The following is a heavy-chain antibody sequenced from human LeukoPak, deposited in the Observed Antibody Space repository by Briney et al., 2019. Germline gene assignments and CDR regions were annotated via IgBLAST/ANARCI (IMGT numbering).Heavy chain of an antibody. CDR3: ARDRPNWGIDY. Sequence: GGSLRLSCAASGFALSNYHMDWVRQAPGKGLEWISYISARSSAIYYADSVKGRFTISRDNARDSLYLQMSSLRAEDTAVYYCARDRPNWGIDYWGQGTLVSVSS. D-gene: IGHD7-27*01. J-gene: IGHJ4*02. CDR1: GFALSNYH. V-gene: IGHV3-48*01. CDR2: ISARSSAI.